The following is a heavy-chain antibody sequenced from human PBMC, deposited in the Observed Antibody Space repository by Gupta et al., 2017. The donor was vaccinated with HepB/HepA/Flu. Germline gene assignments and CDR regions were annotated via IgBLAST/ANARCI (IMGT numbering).Heavy chain of an antibody. CDR2: ISSSSSYI. V-gene: IGHV3-21*01. D-gene: IGHD3-3*01. Sequence: EVQLVESGGGLVKPGGSLRLSCAASGFTFSSYSMNWVRQAPGKGLEWVSSISSSSSYIYYADSVKGRFTISRDNAKNSLYLQMNSLRAEDTAVYYCARETDNTIFGVVTQTESYYYGMDVWGQGTTVTVSS. CDR3: ARETDNTIFGVVTQTESYYYGMDV. CDR1: GFTFSSYS. J-gene: IGHJ6*02.